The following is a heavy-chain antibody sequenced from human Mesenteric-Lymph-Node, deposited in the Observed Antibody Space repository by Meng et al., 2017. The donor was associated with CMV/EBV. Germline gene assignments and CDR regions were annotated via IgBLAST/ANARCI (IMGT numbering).Heavy chain of an antibody. Sequence: GESLKISCEASGFTFNNYAMTWVRQAPGKGLQWVSVISGSGDKTYYGDSVKGRFTVSRDNSKNTLFLQMNSLRGEDTAVYYGARRGGYGSGSYPPDYWGQGTLVTVSS. V-gene: IGHV3-23*01. J-gene: IGHJ4*02. CDR1: GFTFNNYA. CDR2: ISGSGDKT. D-gene: IGHD3-10*01. CDR3: ARRGGYGSGSYPPDY.